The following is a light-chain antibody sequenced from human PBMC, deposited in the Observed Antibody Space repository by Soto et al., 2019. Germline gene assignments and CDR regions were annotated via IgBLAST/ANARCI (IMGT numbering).Light chain of an antibody. V-gene: IGLV1-44*01. CDR2: TNN. CDR3: AAWYDSLNGRFV. Sequence: QSVLTQPPSASGTPGQRVTISCSGSSSNIGSRPVNWYQQLPGTAPKLLIYTNNQRPSGVPDRFSGSKSGTSASLVIGGLQSEDEADYYCAAWYDSLNGRFVFGTGTKVTVL. CDR1: SSNIGSRP. J-gene: IGLJ1*01.